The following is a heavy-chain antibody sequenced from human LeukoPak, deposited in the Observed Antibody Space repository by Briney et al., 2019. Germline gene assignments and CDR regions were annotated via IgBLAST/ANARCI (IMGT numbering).Heavy chain of an antibody. V-gene: IGHV4-59*01. CDR2: IYYSGST. D-gene: IGHD3-9*01. Sequence: SETLSLTCTVSGGSISSYYWSWIRQPPGKGLEWIGYIYYSGSTNYNPSLKSRVTISVDTSKNQFSLKLSSVTAADTAVYYCARETPYDILTGYYSHAFDIWGQGTMVTVSS. J-gene: IGHJ3*02. CDR1: GGSISSYY. CDR3: ARETPYDILTGYYSHAFDI.